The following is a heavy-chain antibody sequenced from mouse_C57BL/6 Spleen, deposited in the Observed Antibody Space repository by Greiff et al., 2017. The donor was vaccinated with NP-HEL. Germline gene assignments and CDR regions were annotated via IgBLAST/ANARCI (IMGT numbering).Heavy chain of an antibody. D-gene: IGHD2-1*01. CDR3: TYGNYDYAMDY. J-gene: IGHJ4*01. CDR1: GFNIKDDY. Sequence: EVQLQQSGAELVRPGASVKLSCTASGFNIKDDYMHWVKQRPEQGLEWIGWIDPENGDTEYASKFQGKATITADTSSNTAYLQLSSLTSEDTAVYYCTYGNYDYAMDYWGQGTSVTVSS. CDR2: IDPENGDT. V-gene: IGHV14-4*01.